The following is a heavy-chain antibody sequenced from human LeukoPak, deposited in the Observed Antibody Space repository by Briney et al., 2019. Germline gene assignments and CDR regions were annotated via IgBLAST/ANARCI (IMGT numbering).Heavy chain of an antibody. CDR2: ISWNSGSI. CDR1: GFTFDDYA. CDR3: AKDINLGTYYDFWSGYHDAFDI. Sequence: GGSLRLSCAASGFTFDDYAMHWVRQAPGKGLEWVSGISWNSGSIGYADSVKGRFTISRDNAKNSLYLQMNSPRAEDTALYYCAKDINLGTYYDFWSGYHDAFDIWGQGTMVTVSS. V-gene: IGHV3-9*01. D-gene: IGHD3-3*01. J-gene: IGHJ3*02.